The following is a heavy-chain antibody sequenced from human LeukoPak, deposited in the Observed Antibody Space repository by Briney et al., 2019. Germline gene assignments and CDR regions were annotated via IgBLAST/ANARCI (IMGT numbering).Heavy chain of an antibody. CDR2: ISGSGGST. Sequence: PGGSLRLSCAASGFTFSSYAMSWVRQAPGKGLEWVSAISGSGGSTYYADSVKGRFTISRDNSKNTLYLQMNSLRAEDTALYYCAKSAAGTFYYYYMDVWGKGTTVTISS. V-gene: IGHV3-23*01. J-gene: IGHJ6*03. CDR3: AKSAAGTFYYYYMDV. CDR1: GFTFSSYA. D-gene: IGHD6-13*01.